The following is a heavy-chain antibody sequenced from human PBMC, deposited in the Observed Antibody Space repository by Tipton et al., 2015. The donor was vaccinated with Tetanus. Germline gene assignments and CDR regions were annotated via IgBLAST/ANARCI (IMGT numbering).Heavy chain of an antibody. D-gene: IGHD6-6*01. CDR1: GGSMDGFY. CDR3: ARVWGRGQLVTKPNWYFDL. CDR2: VYRSGVT. J-gene: IGHJ2*01. Sequence: LRLSCTVSGGSMDGFYWSWIRQSAGKGLEWIGRVYRSGVTTYNPSLKSRVTMSMDASRNQFSLTLTSATLADTAVYYCARVWGRGQLVTKPNWYFDLWGRGTLVTVSS. V-gene: IGHV4-4*07.